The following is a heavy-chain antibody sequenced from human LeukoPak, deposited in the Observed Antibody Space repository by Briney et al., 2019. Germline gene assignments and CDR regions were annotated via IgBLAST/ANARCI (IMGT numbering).Heavy chain of an antibody. CDR3: TTIAAAGHSDY. CDR1: GFTFSNAW. J-gene: IGHJ4*02. CDR2: IKSNPDGGTT. V-gene: IGHV3-15*01. D-gene: IGHD6-13*01. Sequence: GGSLRLSCAASGFTFSNAWMSWVRQAPGKGLEWVGRIKSNPDGGTTDYAAPVKGRLTISRDDSKNTLYLQMNSLKTEDTAVYYCTTIAAAGHSDYWGQGTLVTVSS.